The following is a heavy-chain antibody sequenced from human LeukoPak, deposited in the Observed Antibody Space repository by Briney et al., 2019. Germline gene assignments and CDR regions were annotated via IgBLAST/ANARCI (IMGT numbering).Heavy chain of an antibody. CDR1: GLTFSNYW. CDR2: IDRDGSTT. V-gene: IGHV3-74*01. Sequence: GGSLRLSCAASGLTFSNYWMHWVRQVPGKGLEWVGRIDRDGSTTNYADSVKGRFTISRDNSKNTLYLQMNSLRAEDTAVYYCAKDRRLYCSSTSCYDYFDYWGQGTLVTVSS. J-gene: IGHJ4*02. D-gene: IGHD2-2*01. CDR3: AKDRRLYCSSTSCYDYFDY.